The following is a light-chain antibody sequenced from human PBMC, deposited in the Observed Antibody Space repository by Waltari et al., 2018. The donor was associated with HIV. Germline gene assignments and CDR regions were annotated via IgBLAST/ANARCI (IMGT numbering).Light chain of an antibody. Sequence: SYELTQPPSVSVSPGQTARITCSGDALPTKYAYWYQQKSGQAPMLVIYEDSKRPSEIPERFSGSSSGTMATLTSSGAQVEDEADYYCYSTDSSGNPLFGGGTKLTVL. V-gene: IGLV3-10*01. CDR2: EDS. CDR1: ALPTKY. J-gene: IGLJ2*01. CDR3: YSTDSSGNPL.